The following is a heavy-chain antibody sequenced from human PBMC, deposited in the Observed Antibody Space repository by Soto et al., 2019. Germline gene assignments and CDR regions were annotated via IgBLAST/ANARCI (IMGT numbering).Heavy chain of an antibody. CDR2: IRSKAYGGTT. CDR3: LLTYYYDSSGPHDAFDI. J-gene: IGHJ3*02. D-gene: IGHD3-22*01. V-gene: IGHV3-49*04. Sequence: GGSLRLSCPASGFTFGDYAMSWVRQAPGKGLEWVGFIRSKAYGGTTEYAASVKGRFTISRDDSKSIAYLQMNSLKTEDTAVYYCLLTYYYDSSGPHDAFDIWGQGTMVTVSS. CDR1: GFTFGDYA.